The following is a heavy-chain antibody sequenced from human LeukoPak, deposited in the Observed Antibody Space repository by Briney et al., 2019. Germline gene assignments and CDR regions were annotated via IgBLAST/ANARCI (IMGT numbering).Heavy chain of an antibody. CDR2: INPNSGGT. D-gene: IGHD5-12*01. J-gene: IGHJ4*01. V-gene: IGHV1-2*02. CDR1: GYTFTGYY. Sequence: ASVKVSCKASGYTFTGYYMHWVRQAPGQGLEWMGWINPNSGGTNYAQKFQGRVTMTRDTSISTAYMELSRLRSDDTAVYYCAKTRGYRGYFAFNLPYYFYFWGQGTLVTGSS. CDR3: AKTRGYRGYFAFNLPYYFYF.